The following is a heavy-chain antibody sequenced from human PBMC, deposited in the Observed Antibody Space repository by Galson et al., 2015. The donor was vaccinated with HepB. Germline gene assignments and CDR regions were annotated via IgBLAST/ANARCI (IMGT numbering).Heavy chain of an antibody. D-gene: IGHD2-2*01. CDR2: INTDNGNT. J-gene: IGHJ5*02. CDR3: ARAIGNWFDP. CDR1: GNTFTNYA. Sequence: SVKVSCKASGNTFTNYAMHWVRQAPGQRLEWLGWINTDNGNTKYSQKFQGRVTITRDTSASTAYMDLSSLRSEDTAVYYCARAIGNWFDPWGQGTLVIVSS. V-gene: IGHV1-3*04.